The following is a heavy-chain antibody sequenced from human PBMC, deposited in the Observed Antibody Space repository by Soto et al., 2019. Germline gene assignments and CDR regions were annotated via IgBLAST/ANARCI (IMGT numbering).Heavy chain of an antibody. CDR2: ISGSGATT. CDR3: AKAITRRFFDY. J-gene: IGHJ4*02. D-gene: IGHD1-20*01. CDR1: GFTFSTYA. V-gene: IGHV3-23*01. Sequence: GGSLRLSCAASGFTFSTYAMTWVRQAPGEGLEWVSDISGSGATTYYADSVKGRFTISRDNSKNTLFLQMNSLRAEDTAVYYCAKAITRRFFDYWGQGALVTVSS.